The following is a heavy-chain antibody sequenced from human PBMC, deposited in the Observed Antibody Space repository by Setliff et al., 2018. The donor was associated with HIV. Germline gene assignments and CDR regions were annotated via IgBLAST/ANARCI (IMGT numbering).Heavy chain of an antibody. D-gene: IGHD3-3*01. J-gene: IGHJ6*02. CDR2: IYYSGST. Sequence: SETLSLTCTVSGGSISSSTYYWGWIRQPPGKGLEWIGSIYYSGSTYYNPSLKSRVTISVDTSKNHFSLRLSSVTAADTAVYYCARDGTIFHYGMDVWGQGTTVTVAS. CDR3: ARDGTIFHYGMDV. V-gene: IGHV4-39*07. CDR1: GGSISSSTYY.